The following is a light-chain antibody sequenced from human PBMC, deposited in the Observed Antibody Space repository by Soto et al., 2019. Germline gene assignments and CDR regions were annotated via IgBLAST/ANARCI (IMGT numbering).Light chain of an antibody. CDR3: QHYNSYSEA. V-gene: IGKV3-11*01. J-gene: IGKJ1*01. CDR2: DAS. Sequence: ENVLTQSPVTLSLSPGERATLSCRASQSVSSYLACYQQKPGQAPRLLIYDASNRATGIPARFSGSGSGTDFTLTISRLEPEDFAVYYCQHYNSYSEAFGQGTKVDIK. CDR1: QSVSSY.